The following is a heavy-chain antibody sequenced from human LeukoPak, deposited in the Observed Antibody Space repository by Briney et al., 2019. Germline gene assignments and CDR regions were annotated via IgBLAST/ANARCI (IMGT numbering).Heavy chain of an antibody. J-gene: IGHJ5*02. D-gene: IGHD1-26*01. V-gene: IGHV3-21*01. CDR3: ARDWAVGATIPNWFDP. CDR2: ISSSSSYI. Sequence: PGGSLRLSCAASGFTFSSYSMNWVRPAPGKGLEWVSSISSSSSYIYYADSVKGRFSISRDNAKNSLYLQMNSLRAEDTAVYYCARDWAVGATIPNWFDPWGQGTLVTVSS. CDR1: GFTFSSYS.